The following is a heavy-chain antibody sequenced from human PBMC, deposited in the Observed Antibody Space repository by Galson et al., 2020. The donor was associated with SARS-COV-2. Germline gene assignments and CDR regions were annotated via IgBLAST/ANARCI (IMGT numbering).Heavy chain of an antibody. J-gene: IGHJ4*02. CDR2: INPNSGGT. V-gene: IGHV1-2*06. Sequence: ASVKVSCKASGYTFIGYYMHWVRQAPGQGLEWMGRINPNSGGTDYAQKFQDRVTMTRDMSFSTAYMELSRLGYDDTAVYYCAKVAGIAAAPSLFDCWGQGTQVTVSS. CDR1: GYTFIGYY. D-gene: IGHD6-13*01. CDR3: AKVAGIAAAPSLFDC.